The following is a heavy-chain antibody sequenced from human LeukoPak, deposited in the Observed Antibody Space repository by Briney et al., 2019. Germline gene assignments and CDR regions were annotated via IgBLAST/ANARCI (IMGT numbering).Heavy chain of an antibody. CDR3: ARGPRGSGSYYKY. CDR1: PASFTGYS. J-gene: IGHJ4*02. D-gene: IGHD3-10*01. CDR2: INPSGST. V-gene: IGHV4-34*01. Sequence: SPTQSPTSPLHPASFTGYSWTWIRQPPRKGLEWIDEINPSGSTNYTPSLKRRVAISVDTSKNQFSLQLSSVTAADTAVYYCARGPRGSGSYYKYWSQGSLVTVSS.